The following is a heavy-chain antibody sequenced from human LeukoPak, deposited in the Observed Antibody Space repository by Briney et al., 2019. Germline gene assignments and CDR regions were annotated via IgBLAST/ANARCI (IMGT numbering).Heavy chain of an antibody. J-gene: IGHJ4*02. Sequence: PGGSLRLSCAASGFTFSSYGMHWVRQAPGKGLEWVAVIWYDGSNKYYADSVKGRFTISRDNSKNTLYLQMNSLRAEDTAVYYCAKDVRYDILTGYFDYWGQGTLVTVSS. CDR2: IWYDGSNK. V-gene: IGHV3-33*06. D-gene: IGHD3-9*01. CDR1: GFTFSSYG. CDR3: AKDVRYDILTGYFDY.